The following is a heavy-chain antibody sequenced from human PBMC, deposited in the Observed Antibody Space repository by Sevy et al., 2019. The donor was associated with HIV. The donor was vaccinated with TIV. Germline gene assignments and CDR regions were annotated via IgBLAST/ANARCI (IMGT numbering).Heavy chain of an antibody. Sequence: ASVKVSCKASGYTFNRHGLHWVRQAPAQGLEWMGWTATDTGDIRYSQKFKGGPTITTDTSASSLYMELSSLTSEDTAVYYCARDHAGSVEFYFDHWGQGTLVTVSS. CDR1: GYTFNRHG. CDR2: TATDTGDI. CDR3: ARDHAGSVEFYFDH. V-gene: IGHV1-3*04. J-gene: IGHJ4*02.